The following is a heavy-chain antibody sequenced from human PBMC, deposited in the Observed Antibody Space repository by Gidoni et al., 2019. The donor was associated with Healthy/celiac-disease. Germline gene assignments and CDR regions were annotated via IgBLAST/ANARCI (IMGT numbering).Heavy chain of an antibody. V-gene: IGHV4-31*03. Sequence: QVQLQESGPGLVKPSQTLSLTCPVSGASISSGGYYWSWIRQHPGKGLEWIGYIYYSGSTYYNPSLKSRVTISVDTSKNQFSLKLSSVTAADTAVYYCARDRSGGRDAFDIWGQGTMVTVSS. D-gene: IGHD3-16*01. CDR3: ARDRSGGRDAFDI. CDR1: GASISSGGYY. CDR2: IYYSGST. J-gene: IGHJ3*02.